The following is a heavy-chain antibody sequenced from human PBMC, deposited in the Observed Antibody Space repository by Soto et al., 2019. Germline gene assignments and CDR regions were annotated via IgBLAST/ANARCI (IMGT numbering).Heavy chain of an antibody. CDR2: INAGNGNT. CDR1: GYTFTSYA. D-gene: IGHD3-10*01. Sequence: ASVKVSCKASGYTFTSYAMHWVRQAPGQRLEWMGWINAGNGNTKYSRKFQGRVTITRDTSASTAYMELSSLRSEDTAVYYCARGTPVWFDPWGQGTLVTVSS. V-gene: IGHV1-3*01. CDR3: ARGTPVWFDP. J-gene: IGHJ5*02.